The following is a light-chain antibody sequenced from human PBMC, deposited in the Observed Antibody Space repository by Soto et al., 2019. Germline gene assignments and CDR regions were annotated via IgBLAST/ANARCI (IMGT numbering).Light chain of an antibody. Sequence: QSALTQPASVSGSPGQSITISCTGTSSDVGTYNLVSWYQQHPGKAPKLMIYEVSKRPSGVSNRLSGSKSGSTASLTISGLQDEDEADYYCCSYAGSYTYVFGTGTKLTVL. CDR3: CSYAGSYTYV. CDR1: SSDVGTYNL. CDR2: EVS. J-gene: IGLJ1*01. V-gene: IGLV2-23*02.